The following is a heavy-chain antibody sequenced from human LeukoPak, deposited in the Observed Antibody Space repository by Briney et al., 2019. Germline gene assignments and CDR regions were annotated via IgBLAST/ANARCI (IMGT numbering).Heavy chain of an antibody. V-gene: IGHV6-1*01. CDR1: GDSVSSNSAA. D-gene: IGHD6-13*01. CDR2: TYYRSKWYN. J-gene: IGHJ4*02. CDR3: AKRTGSWYGPLDY. Sequence: SQTLSLTCAISGDSVSSNSAAWHWIRQSPSRGLEWLGRTYYRSKWYNDYAVSVKSRIIINPDTSKNQFSLQLNSVTPEDTAVYYCAKRTGSWYGPLDYWGQGTLVTASS.